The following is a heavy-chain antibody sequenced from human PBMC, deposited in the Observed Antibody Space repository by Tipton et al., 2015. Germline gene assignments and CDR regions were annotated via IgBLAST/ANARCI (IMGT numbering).Heavy chain of an antibody. CDR1: GYTFTNDY. CDR3: ARLDRSFDY. J-gene: IGHJ4*02. CDR2: IIPIFKTP. V-gene: IGHV1-69*01. Sequence: VQLVQSGAEVKKPGASVQVSCKASGYTFTNDYMHWVRQAPGQGLEWMGGIIPIFKTPHYAQTFQDRLTITADESTSTAYMELSSLKSEDTAMYYCARLDRSFDYWGQGALVTVSS. D-gene: IGHD3-9*01.